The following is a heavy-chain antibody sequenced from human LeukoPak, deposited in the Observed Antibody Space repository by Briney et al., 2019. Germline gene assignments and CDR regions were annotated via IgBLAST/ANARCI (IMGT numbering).Heavy chain of an antibody. V-gene: IGHV3-23*01. CDR1: GFSLRSFA. J-gene: IGHJ4*02. Sequence: GGSLRLSCAASGFSLRSFAMSWVRQAPGKGLEWVSASSGDGGNTDYANSVKGRFTISRDNSKNTIYLQMNSLRADDTAVYYCANQGRNDFVDSWGQGTLVTVSS. CDR2: SSGDGGNT. CDR3: ANQGRNDFVDS. D-gene: IGHD3-3*01.